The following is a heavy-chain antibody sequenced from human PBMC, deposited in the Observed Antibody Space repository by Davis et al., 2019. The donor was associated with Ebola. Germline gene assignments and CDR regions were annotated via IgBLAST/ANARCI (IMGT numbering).Heavy chain of an antibody. V-gene: IGHV1-46*01. J-gene: IGHJ6*02. CDR1: GYTFTGYY. CDR3: ASPLGYCSSTSCNARRYYYYGMDV. D-gene: IGHD2-2*01. Sequence: AASVKVSCKASGYTFTGYYMHWVRQAPGQGLEWMGIINPSGGSTSYAQKFQGRVTMTRDTSTSTVYMELSSLRSEDTAVYYCASPLGYCSSTSCNARRYYYYGMDVWGQGTTVTVSS. CDR2: INPSGGST.